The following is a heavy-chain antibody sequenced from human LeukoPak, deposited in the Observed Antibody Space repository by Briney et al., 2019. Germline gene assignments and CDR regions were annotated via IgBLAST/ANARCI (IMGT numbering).Heavy chain of an antibody. CDR3: ARVVTVIAAVYFDC. Sequence: SETLSLTCTVSGGSISSSSYYWGWIRQPPGKGLEWIGNIYYSGSTYYNPSLKSRVTISVDTSKNQFSLKLSTVTAADTAVYYCARVVTVIAAVYFDCWGQGTLVTVCS. CDR1: GGSISSSSYY. CDR2: IYYSGST. J-gene: IGHJ4*02. V-gene: IGHV4-39*07. D-gene: IGHD2-15*01.